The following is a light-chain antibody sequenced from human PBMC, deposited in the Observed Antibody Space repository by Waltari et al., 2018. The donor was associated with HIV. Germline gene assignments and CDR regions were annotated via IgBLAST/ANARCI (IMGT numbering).Light chain of an antibody. Sequence: QSVLTQPPSASGTPGQRVTISCSGHSSTTGSNYVYWYQQLPGTTPRLLIFRNNQSPSGVPDRFSGSKSGTSASLAISGLRSEDEADYFCATWDDSLSALWVFGGGTKLTVL. CDR2: RNN. CDR1: SSTTGSNY. V-gene: IGLV1-47*01. CDR3: ATWDDSLSALWV. J-gene: IGLJ3*02.